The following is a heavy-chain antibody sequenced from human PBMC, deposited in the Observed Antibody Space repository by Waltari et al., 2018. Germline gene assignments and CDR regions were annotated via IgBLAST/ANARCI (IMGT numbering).Heavy chain of an antibody. CDR1: GFRFSDYW. V-gene: IGHV3-74*01. CDR3: ARKGGRGYTYGPFYYDS. Sequence: EVQLVEAGGDIVQPGGSLRLSCAASGFRFSDYWMHWVRQVPGKGLVWVSRFNSDGSSLSYSDSVKGRFTISRDNSKNMLYLQLNSLRAEDTAVYYCARKGGRGYTYGPFYYDSWGQGTLVTVSS. CDR2: FNSDGSSL. D-gene: IGHD5-18*01. J-gene: IGHJ4*02.